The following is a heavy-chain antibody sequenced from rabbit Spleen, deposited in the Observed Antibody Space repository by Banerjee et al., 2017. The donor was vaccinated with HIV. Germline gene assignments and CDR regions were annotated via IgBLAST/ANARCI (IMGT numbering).Heavy chain of an antibody. V-gene: IGHV1S45*01. CDR2: IESGSSGFT. CDR3: ARDSGSSFSSYGMDL. CDR1: GVSFSSSSY. J-gene: IGHJ6*01. D-gene: IGHD8-1*01. Sequence: QEQLVESGRGLVQPTGSLTLTCTASGVSFSSSSYMCWVRQAPGKGLEWIACIESGSSGFTYFATWAKGRFTCSKTSSTTVTLQMTRLTAADTATYFCARDSGSSFSSYGMDLWGPGTSSPS.